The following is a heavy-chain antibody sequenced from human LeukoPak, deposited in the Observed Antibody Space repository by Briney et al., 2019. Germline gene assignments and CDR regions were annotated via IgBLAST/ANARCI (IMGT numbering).Heavy chain of an antibody. CDR3: ARADSSGYYWVFDY. J-gene: IGHJ4*02. CDR2: ISSSGSTI. CDR1: GFTFSDYY. D-gene: IGHD3-22*01. Sequence: GGSLRLSCAASGFTFSDYYMSWIRQAPGKGLEWVSYISSSGSTIYYADSVKGRFTISRDNAKNSLYLQVNSLRAEDTAVYYCARADSSGYYWVFDYWGQGTLVTVSS. V-gene: IGHV3-11*01.